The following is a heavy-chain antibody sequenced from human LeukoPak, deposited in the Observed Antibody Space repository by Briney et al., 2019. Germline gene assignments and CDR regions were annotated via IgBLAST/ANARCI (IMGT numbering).Heavy chain of an antibody. D-gene: IGHD3-22*01. J-gene: IGHJ6*02. CDR2: ISAYNGNT. Sequence: ASVKVSCKASGYTFTSYGISWVRQAPGQGLEWMGWISAYNGNTNYAQKLQGRVTMTTDTSTSTAYMELRSLRSDDTAAYYCARELDYYGSSGYYYYYGMDVWGQGTTVTVSS. V-gene: IGHV1-18*01. CDR3: ARELDYYGSSGYYYYYGMDV. CDR1: GYTFTSYG.